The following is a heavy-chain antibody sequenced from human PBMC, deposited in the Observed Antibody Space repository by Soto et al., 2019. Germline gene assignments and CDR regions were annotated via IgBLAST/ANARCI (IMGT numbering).Heavy chain of an antibody. CDR2: ISAYNGNT. D-gene: IGHD3-16*02. J-gene: IGHJ5*02. CDR1: GYTFTSYG. Sequence: ASVKVSCKASGYTFTSYGISWVRQAPGQGLEWMGWISAYNGNTNYAQKLQGRVTMTTDTSTSTAYMELRSLRSEDTAVYYCARVPLYDYVWGSYRGGNWFDPWGQGTLVTVSS. V-gene: IGHV1-18*01. CDR3: ARVPLYDYVWGSYRGGNWFDP.